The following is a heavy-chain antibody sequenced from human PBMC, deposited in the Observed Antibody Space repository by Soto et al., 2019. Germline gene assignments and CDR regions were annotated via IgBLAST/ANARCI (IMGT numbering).Heavy chain of an antibody. CDR2: ISPGSRYP. Sequence: GGSLRLSCAGSGFTFGDSYMSWIRQAPGKGLEWLSYISPGSRYPAYADPVKGRFTISRDNAKRSLYLQMMSLTAEDTAIYYCVRGGGGGLFDPWGQGTMVTVSP. V-gene: IGHV3-11*06. CDR1: GFTFGDSY. CDR3: VRGGGGGLFDP. D-gene: IGHD2-15*01. J-gene: IGHJ5*02.